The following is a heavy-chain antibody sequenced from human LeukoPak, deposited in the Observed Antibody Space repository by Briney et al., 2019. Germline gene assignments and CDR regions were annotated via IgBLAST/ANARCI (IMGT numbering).Heavy chain of an antibody. V-gene: IGHV3-30*02. D-gene: IGHD3-22*01. CDR2: IRFDGSSK. CDR1: GFTFSSFG. Sequence: GGSLRLSCAASGFTFSSFGMHWVRQAPGKGLQWVAFIRFDGSSKYYEDSVKGRFTISRDNSKNTVYLQMSSLRTEDTAVYYCARRDGYLYYFDSWGQGTLVTVSS. J-gene: IGHJ4*02. CDR3: ARRDGYLYYFDS.